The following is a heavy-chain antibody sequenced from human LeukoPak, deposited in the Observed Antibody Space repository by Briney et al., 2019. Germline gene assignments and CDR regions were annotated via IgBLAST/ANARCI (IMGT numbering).Heavy chain of an antibody. V-gene: IGHV1-2*02. CDR3: ARERPGYCTNGVCRYFDY. CDR2: INPNSGGT. D-gene: IGHD2-8*01. CDR1: GYTFTGYY. J-gene: IGHJ4*02. Sequence: ASVKVSCKASGYTFTGYYMHWVRQAPGQGLEWMGWINPNSGGTNYAQKFQGRVTMTRDTSISTAYMELSRLRSDDTAVYYCARERPGYCTNGVCRYFDYWGQGTLVTVSS.